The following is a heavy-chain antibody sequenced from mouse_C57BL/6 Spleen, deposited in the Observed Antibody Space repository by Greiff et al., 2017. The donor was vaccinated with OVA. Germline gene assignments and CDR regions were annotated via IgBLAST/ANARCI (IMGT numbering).Heavy chain of an antibody. CDR1: GFSLTSYA. J-gene: IGHJ1*03. CDR3: ARNQRITTVAPYWYFDV. V-gene: IGHV2-9-1*01. Sequence: QVQLKESGPGLVAPSQSLSITCTVSGFSLTSYAISWVRQPPGKGLEWLGVIWTGGGTNYNSALKSRLSISKDNSKSQVFLKMNSLQTDDTARYYCARNQRITTVAPYWYFDVWGTGTTVTVSS. D-gene: IGHD1-1*01. CDR2: IWTGGGT.